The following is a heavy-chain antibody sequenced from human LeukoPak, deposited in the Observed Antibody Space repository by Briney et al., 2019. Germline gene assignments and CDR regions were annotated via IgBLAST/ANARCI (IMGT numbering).Heavy chain of an antibody. CDR2: IFGSGLTT. V-gene: IGHV3-23*01. J-gene: IGHJ4*02. CDR3: AKDSTIFGAKTHFDY. D-gene: IGHD3-3*01. Sequence: GGSLRLSCAGAEFTFSSYAMSWVRQAPGKGLEWVSAIFGSGLTTYNADSVKGRFTISRDNYKNTLYLQMSSLRAEDTAVYYCAKDSTIFGAKTHFDYWGQGTLVTVSS. CDR1: EFTFSSYA.